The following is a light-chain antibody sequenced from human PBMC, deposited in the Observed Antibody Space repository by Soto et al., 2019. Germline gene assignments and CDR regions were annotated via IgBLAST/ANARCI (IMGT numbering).Light chain of an antibody. V-gene: IGLV2-11*01. J-gene: IGLJ1*01. Sequence: QSALTQPRSVSGSPGQSVTISCTGASSDVGGYNYVSWSQQHPGKAPKLMVYDVSKRPSGVPDRFSGSKSGNTASLTISGLQTEDEADYYCCSYAGRYTYVFGTGTKVTVL. CDR2: DVS. CDR3: CSYAGRYTYV. CDR1: SSDVGGYNY.